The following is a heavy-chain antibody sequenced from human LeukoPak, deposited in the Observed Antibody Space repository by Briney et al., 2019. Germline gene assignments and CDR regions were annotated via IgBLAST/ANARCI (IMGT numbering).Heavy chain of an antibody. V-gene: IGHV4-39*07. CDR2: IYYSGST. J-gene: IGHJ4*02. D-gene: IGHD3-16*01. Sequence: SETLSLTCTVSGGSISSSSYYWGWIRQPPGKGLEWIGSIYYSGSTYYNPSLKSRVTISLDTSKNQFSLKLTSVTAADTALYYCASLGDSYYFDYWGQGTLVTVSS. CDR1: GGSISSSSYY. CDR3: ASLGDSYYFDY.